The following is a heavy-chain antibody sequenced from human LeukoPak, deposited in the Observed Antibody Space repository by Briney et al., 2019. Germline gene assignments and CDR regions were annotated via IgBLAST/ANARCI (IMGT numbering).Heavy chain of an antibody. CDR1: GGSISSSSYY. V-gene: IGHV4-39*07. Sequence: PSETLSLTCTVSGGSISSSSYYWGWIRQPPGKGLEWIGSIYYSGSTYYNPSLKSRVTISVGTSKNQFSLKLSSVTAADTAVYYCARVSGGVRYYYYYMDVWGKGTTVTVSS. D-gene: IGHD2-8*01. CDR2: IYYSGST. CDR3: ARVSGGVRYYYYYMDV. J-gene: IGHJ6*03.